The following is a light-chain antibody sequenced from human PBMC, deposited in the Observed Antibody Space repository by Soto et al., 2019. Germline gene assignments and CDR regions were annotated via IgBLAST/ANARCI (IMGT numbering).Light chain of an antibody. CDR2: EAS. V-gene: IGLV2-18*01. CDR1: STDFVSYNR. J-gene: IGLJ1*01. Sequence: QSVLTQPPSVSGSPGQSVTISCTGTSTDFVSYNRVSWYQQPPGTAPKLIIYEASNRPPGVPDRFSGSKSGNTASLTISGLQAADEADYYCSLYTSENTYVFGSGTKVTGL. CDR3: SLYTSENTYV.